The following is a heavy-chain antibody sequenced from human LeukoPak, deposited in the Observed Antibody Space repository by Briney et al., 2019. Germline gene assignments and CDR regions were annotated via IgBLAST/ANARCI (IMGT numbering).Heavy chain of an antibody. CDR1: GGSISSYY. CDR2: IYTSGST. V-gene: IGHV4-4*07. Sequence: PLETLSLTCTVSGGSISSYYWSWIRQPAGKGLEWIGRIYTSGSTNYNPSLKSRVTMSVDTSKNQFSLKLSSVTAADTAVYYYARDHKFGGYYYGMDVWGQGTTVTVSS. J-gene: IGHJ6*02. D-gene: IGHD3-10*01. CDR3: ARDHKFGGYYYGMDV.